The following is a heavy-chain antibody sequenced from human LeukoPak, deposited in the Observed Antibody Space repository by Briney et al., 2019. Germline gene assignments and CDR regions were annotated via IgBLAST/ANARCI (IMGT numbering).Heavy chain of an antibody. CDR3: ARYCSSTSCYTGIHAFDI. CDR2: IKQDGSEK. V-gene: IGHV3-7*01. CDR1: GFTFSDYY. D-gene: IGHD2-2*02. J-gene: IGHJ3*02. Sequence: PGGSLRLSCAASGFTFSDYYMSWVRQAPGKGLEWVANIKQDGSEKYYVDSVKGRFTISRDNAKNSLYLQMNSLRAEDTAVYYCARYCSSTSCYTGIHAFDIWGQGTMVTVSS.